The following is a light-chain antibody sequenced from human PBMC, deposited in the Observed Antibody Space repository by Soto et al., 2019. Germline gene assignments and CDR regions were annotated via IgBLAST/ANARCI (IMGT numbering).Light chain of an antibody. CDR1: SSDVGGYIY. CDR2: DVS. CDR3: SSYTSSSTVV. V-gene: IGLV2-14*01. J-gene: IGLJ2*01. Sequence: QSVLTQPASVSGSPGQSITISCTGTSSDVGGYIYVSWYQQHPGKAPKLMIYDVSNRPSGVSNRFFGSKSGNTASLTISGLQAEDEADYYCSSYTSSSTVVFGGGTKLTVL.